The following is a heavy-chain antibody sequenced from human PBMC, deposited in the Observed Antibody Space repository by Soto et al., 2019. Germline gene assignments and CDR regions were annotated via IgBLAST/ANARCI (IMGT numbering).Heavy chain of an antibody. CDR1: RYTFTNNE. J-gene: IGHJ5*02. CDR3: ARMESFGALNWFDP. Sequence: AAVNVSFKACRYTFTNNEVSWVRPATGQGMEWMGWMKLGSGDAGYAQKFQGRVGITREISIATAYMELNSRTSEDTAIDYCARMESFGALNWFDPWGQGTLVTVSS. CDR2: MKLGSGDA. D-gene: IGHD1-1*01. V-gene: IGHV1-8*02.